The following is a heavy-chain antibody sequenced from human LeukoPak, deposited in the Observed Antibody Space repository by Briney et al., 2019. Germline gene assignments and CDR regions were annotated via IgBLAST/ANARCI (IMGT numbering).Heavy chain of an antibody. CDR1: GYTFTSYY. CDR2: INPSGGST. Sequence: ASVKVSCKASGYTFTSYYMHWVRQAPGQGLEWMGIINPSGGSTSYAQKFQGRVTMTRDTSTSTAYMELSSLRSEDTAVYYCAREAIDLYGSGSYDYWGQGTLVTVSS. V-gene: IGHV1-46*01. CDR3: AREAIDLYGSGSYDY. J-gene: IGHJ4*02. D-gene: IGHD3-10*01.